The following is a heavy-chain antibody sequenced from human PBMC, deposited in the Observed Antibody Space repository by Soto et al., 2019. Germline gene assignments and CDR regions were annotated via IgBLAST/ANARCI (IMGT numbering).Heavy chain of an antibody. J-gene: IGHJ4*02. Sequence: QLQLQASCPGLVKPSETLSLTCTVSGGSISSSSYYWGWIRQPPGKGLEWIGSIYYSGSTYYNPSLKSRVSISVETSEDQFSLKLSSVTAADTAVYYCARHTPAISISDHWGQGTLVTVSS. D-gene: IGHD2-15*01. V-gene: IGHV4-39*01. CDR1: GGSISSSSYY. CDR3: ARHTPAISISDH. CDR2: IYYSGST.